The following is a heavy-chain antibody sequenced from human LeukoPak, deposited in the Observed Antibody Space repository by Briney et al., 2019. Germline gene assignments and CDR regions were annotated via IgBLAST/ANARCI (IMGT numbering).Heavy chain of an antibody. V-gene: IGHV4-34*01. CDR3: ARSYCSRTSCYFFDS. CDR2: IYYTGST. J-gene: IGHJ4*02. Sequence: SETLSPTCAVYGGSFSGYYWSWIRQPPGKGLEWIGYIYYTGSTNYNPSLKSRLTISLDTSKNQFSLKLNSVTAADTAVYYCARSYCSRTSCYFFDSWGQGTLVTVSS. CDR1: GGSFSGYY. D-gene: IGHD2-2*01.